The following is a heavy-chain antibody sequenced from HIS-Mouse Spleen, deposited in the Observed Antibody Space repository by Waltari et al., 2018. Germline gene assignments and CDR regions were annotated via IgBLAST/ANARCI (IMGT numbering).Heavy chain of an antibody. D-gene: IGHD6-13*01. CDR2: IYYSGST. CDR1: GGSLRTSSYY. CDR3: AREIPYSSSWYDWYFDL. V-gene: IGHV4-39*07. Sequence: QLQLQESGPGLVKPSETLSLPCTAPGGSLRTSSYYWGWIRHPPGQGLEWIGSIYYSGSTYYNPSLKSRVTISVDTSKNQFSLKLSSVTAADTAVYYCAREIPYSSSWYDWYFDLWGRGTLVTVSS. J-gene: IGHJ2*01.